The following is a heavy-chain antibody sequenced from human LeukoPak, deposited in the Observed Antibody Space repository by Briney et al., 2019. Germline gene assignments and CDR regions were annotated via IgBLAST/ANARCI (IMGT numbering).Heavy chain of an antibody. D-gene: IGHD2-8*01. V-gene: IGHV1-46*01. Sequence: GASVKVSCKASGYTFTSYYMHWVRQAPGQGLEWMGIINPSGGSTSYAQKSQGRVTMTRDTSTSTVYMELSSLRSEDTAVYYCARGDCTNGVCYDFDYWGQGTLVTVSS. CDR3: ARGDCTNGVCYDFDY. CDR1: GYTFTSYY. J-gene: IGHJ4*02. CDR2: INPSGGST.